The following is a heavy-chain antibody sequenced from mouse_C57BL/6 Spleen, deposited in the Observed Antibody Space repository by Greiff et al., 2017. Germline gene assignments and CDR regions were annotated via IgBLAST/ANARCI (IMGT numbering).Heavy chain of an antibody. V-gene: IGHV5-17*01. D-gene: IGHD4-1*01. CDR3: AKGNWDGWFAY. CDR1: GFTFSDYG. Sequence: EVKLVESGGGLVKPGGSLKLSCAASGFTFSDYGMHWVRQAPGKGLEWVAYISSGSSTIYYADTVKGPFTISRVNAKNTLFLQMTSLRSEDTAMYYCAKGNWDGWFAYWGQETLVTVSA. J-gene: IGHJ3*01. CDR2: ISSGSSTI.